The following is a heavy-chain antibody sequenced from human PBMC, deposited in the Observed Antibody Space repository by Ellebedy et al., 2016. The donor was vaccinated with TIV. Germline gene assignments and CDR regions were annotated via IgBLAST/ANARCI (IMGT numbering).Heavy chain of an antibody. CDR1: GGTFSRYA. CDR3: AGRYSSSLEGDGD. Sequence: SVKVSCKASGGTFSRYAISWVRQAPGQGLEWMGRIIPILGVADSAQKFQGRVSITADISTSTAYMELSSLRSDDAAVYYCAGRYSSSLEGDGDWGQGTLVTVSS. D-gene: IGHD6-13*01. V-gene: IGHV1-69*04. J-gene: IGHJ4*02. CDR2: IIPILGVA.